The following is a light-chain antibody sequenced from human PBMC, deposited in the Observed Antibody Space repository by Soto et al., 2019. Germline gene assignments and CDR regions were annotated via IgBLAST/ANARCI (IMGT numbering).Light chain of an antibody. J-gene: IGKJ3*01. V-gene: IGKV3-15*01. Sequence: ETVMTQSPATLSVSPGERPTLSCRASQSVSSNLAWYQQKPGQAPRLLIYDASTRATGIPARFSGSGSGTEFTLNISSLQSEDFAVYYCQQYNTWPPTFGPGTKVDIK. CDR3: QQYNTWPPT. CDR2: DAS. CDR1: QSVSSN.